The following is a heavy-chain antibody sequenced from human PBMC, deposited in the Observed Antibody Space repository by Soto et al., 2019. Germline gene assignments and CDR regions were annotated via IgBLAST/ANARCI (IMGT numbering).Heavy chain of an antibody. CDR2: ISAYNGNT. CDR1: GYTFTSYG. CDR3: ARDWFMDYDSSGYYHNWFDP. V-gene: IGHV1-18*01. Sequence: GASVKVSCKASGYTFTSYGISWVRQAPGQGLEWMGWISAYNGNTNYAQKLQGRVTMTTDTSTSTAYMELRSLRSDDTAVYYCARDWFMDYDSSGYYHNWFDPWGQGTLVTVSS. J-gene: IGHJ5*02. D-gene: IGHD3-22*01.